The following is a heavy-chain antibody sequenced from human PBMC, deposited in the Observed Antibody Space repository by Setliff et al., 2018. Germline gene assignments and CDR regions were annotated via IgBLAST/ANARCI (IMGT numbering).Heavy chain of an antibody. CDR2: ISGYTGNT. Sequence: GASVKVSCKASGFSFSNYGITWVRQAPGRGLEWLGWISGYTGNTNSVQKLRGRVTMTTDTSTSTAYLGLGSLTTDDTAVYYCARDEASCGGDCYSRGYFDFWGQGTLVTAPQ. V-gene: IGHV1-18*01. D-gene: IGHD2-21*01. CDR1: GFSFSNYG. CDR3: ARDEASCGGDCYSRGYFDF. J-gene: IGHJ4*02.